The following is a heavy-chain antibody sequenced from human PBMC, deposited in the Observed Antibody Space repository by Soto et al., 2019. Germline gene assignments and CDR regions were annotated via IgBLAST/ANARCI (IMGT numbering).Heavy chain of an antibody. J-gene: IGHJ6*02. CDR2: ISGYNANT. V-gene: IGHV1-18*04. D-gene: IGHD4-17*01. CDR1: GYTFTNHG. Sequence: ASVKVSCKASGYTFTNHGISWVRQAPGQGLEWVGWISGYNANTKYAQKFQGRVTITADESTSTAYMELSSLRSEDTAVYYCARAERPYGDYDNYYYAMDVWDQGTSVTVSS. CDR3: ARAERPYGDYDNYYYAMDV.